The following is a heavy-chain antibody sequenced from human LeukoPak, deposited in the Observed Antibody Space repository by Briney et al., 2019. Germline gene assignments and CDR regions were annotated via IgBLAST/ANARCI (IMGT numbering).Heavy chain of an antibody. D-gene: IGHD6-6*01. Sequence: PGGSLRLSCAASGFTFSSYAMHWVRQAPGKGLEWVAVISYDGSNKYYADSVKGRFTISRDNSKNTLHLQMNSRRAEDTAVYYCAKLFTGAGPIAARLVYWGQGTLVTVSS. CDR3: AKLFTGAGPIAARLVY. CDR1: GFTFSSYA. V-gene: IGHV3-30*04. CDR2: ISYDGSNK. J-gene: IGHJ4*02.